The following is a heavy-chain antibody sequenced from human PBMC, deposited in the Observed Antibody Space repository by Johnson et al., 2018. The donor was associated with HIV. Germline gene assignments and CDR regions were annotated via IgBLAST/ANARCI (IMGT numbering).Heavy chain of an antibody. CDR1: GFTVSSNN. CDR2: ITSSGSTK. CDR3: ASYDILTGYYAFDI. Sequence: VQLVESGGGWIQPGGSLRLSCAASGFTVSSNNMSWVRQAPGKGLEWVSYITSSGSTKYYAVSVKGRFTISRDNSKNTLYLQMNSLRAEDTAVYYCASYDILTGYYAFDIWGQGTMVTVSS. V-gene: IGHV3-66*03. J-gene: IGHJ3*02. D-gene: IGHD3-9*01.